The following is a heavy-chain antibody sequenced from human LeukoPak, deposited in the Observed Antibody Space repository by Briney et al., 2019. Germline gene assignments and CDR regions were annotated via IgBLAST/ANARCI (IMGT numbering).Heavy chain of an antibody. D-gene: IGHD6-19*01. CDR3: ARDVAGTPDY. CDR2: IYYSGST. CDR1: GGSISSYY. V-gene: IGHV4-59*01. Sequence: SETLSLTCTVSGGSISSYYWSWIRQPPGKGLEWIGYIYYSGSTNYNPSLKSRVTISVDTSKNQFSLRLSSVTAADTAVYYCARDVAGTPDYWGQGTLVTVSS. J-gene: IGHJ4*02.